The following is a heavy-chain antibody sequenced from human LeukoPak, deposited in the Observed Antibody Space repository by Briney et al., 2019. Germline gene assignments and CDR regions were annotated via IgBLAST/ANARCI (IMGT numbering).Heavy chain of an antibody. V-gene: IGHV3-23*01. Sequence: GGSLRLSCAASGFTFSSYAMSWVRQAPGKGLEWVSSISGNSGSTYCADSVKGRFTISRDNSKNTVYLQMNSLKAEDTAVYYCAKVSAWAMVGATYFDYWGQGTLVTVSS. J-gene: IGHJ4*02. D-gene: IGHD1-26*01. CDR3: AKVSAWAMVGATYFDY. CDR2: ISGNSGST. CDR1: GFTFSSYA.